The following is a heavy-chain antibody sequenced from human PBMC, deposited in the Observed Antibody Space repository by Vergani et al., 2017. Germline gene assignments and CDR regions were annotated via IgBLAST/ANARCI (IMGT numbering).Heavy chain of an antibody. V-gene: IGHV3-48*03. Sequence: EVQLVESGGGLVQPGGSLRLSCAASGFTFSSYEMNWVRQAPGKGLEWVSYISSSGSTIYYADSVKGRFTISRDNAKNSMYLQMNSLRAEDTAVYYCERDGHGYSGSYYWGQGTLVTVSS. D-gene: IGHD1-26*01. CDR3: ERDGHGYSGSYY. CDR2: ISSSGSTI. J-gene: IGHJ4*02. CDR1: GFTFSSYE.